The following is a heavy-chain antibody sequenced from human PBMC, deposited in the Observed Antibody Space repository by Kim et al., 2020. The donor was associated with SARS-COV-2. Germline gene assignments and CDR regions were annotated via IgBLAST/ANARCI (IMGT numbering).Heavy chain of an antibody. CDR2: IDPSDSYT. J-gene: IGHJ5*02. Sequence: GESLKISCKGSGYSFTSYWISWVRQMPGKGLEWMGRIDPSDSYTNYSPSFQGHVTISADKSIRTAYLQWSSLKASDTAMYYCAIQILPGSPPAPIITMIEAWGQGTLVTVSS. CDR3: AIQILPGSPPAPIITMIEA. CDR1: GYSFTSYW. D-gene: IGHD3-22*01. V-gene: IGHV5-10-1*01.